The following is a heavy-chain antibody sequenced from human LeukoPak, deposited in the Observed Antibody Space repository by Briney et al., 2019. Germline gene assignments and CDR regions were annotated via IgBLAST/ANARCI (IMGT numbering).Heavy chain of an antibody. V-gene: IGHV3-23*01. CDR1: GFTFSNYA. D-gene: IGHD5-12*01. Sequence: GGSLRLSCAASGFTFSNYAMSWVRQAPGKGLEWVSGISSSGGSTYYVDSVKGRFTISRDNSNNTLYLQMNSLRAEDTAFYYCAKARGSSGYDAPLSDYWGQGTLVTVSS. CDR2: ISSSGGST. CDR3: AKARGSSGYDAPLSDY. J-gene: IGHJ4*02.